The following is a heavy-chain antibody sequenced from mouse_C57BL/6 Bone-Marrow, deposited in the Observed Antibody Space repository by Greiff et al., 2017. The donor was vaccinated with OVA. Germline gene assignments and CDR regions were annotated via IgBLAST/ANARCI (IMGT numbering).Heavy chain of an antibody. CDR1: GYTFTSYW. V-gene: IGHV1-52*01. CDR3: AREEGVIYYGNYGYFDV. D-gene: IGHD2-1*01. Sequence: QVQLQQPGAELVRPGSSVKLSCKASGYTFTSYWLHWVTQRPIQGLEWIGNIDPSDSETHYNQKFKDKATLTVDKSSSTAYMPLSSLTSEDSAVYYCAREEGVIYYGNYGYFDVWGTGTTVTVSS. J-gene: IGHJ1*03. CDR2: IDPSDSET.